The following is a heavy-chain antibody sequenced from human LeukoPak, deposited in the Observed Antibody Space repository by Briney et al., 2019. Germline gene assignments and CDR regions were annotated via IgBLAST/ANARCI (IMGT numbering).Heavy chain of an antibody. J-gene: IGHJ6*03. CDR2: ISSNGGST. D-gene: IGHD5-18*01. Sequence: GGSLRLSCAASGFTFSSYAMHWVRQAPGKGLEYVSAISSNGGSTYYANSVKGRFTISRDNSKNTLYLQMGSLRAEDMAVYYCARDKKYSYGRYYYMDVWGKGTTVTVSS. CDR1: GFTFSSYA. CDR3: ARDKKYSYGRYYYMDV. V-gene: IGHV3-64*01.